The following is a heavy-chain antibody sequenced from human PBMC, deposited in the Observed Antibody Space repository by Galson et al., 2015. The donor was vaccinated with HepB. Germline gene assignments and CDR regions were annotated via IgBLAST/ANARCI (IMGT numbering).Heavy chain of an antibody. CDR3: SRDDASGWYYFAD. CDR2: INTDGSDT. CDR1: GFTFSSHW. Sequence: SLRLSCAASGFTFSSHWMHWVRQPPGKGLEWVSRINTDGSDTAYADSVKGRFTISRDNARDTLYLQMNGLRAEDTAVYYCSRDDASGWYYFADWGQGALVTVSS. D-gene: IGHD6-19*01. V-gene: IGHV3-74*01. J-gene: IGHJ4*02.